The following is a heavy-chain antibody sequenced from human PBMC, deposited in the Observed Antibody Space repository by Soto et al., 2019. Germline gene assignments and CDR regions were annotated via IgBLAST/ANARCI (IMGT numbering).Heavy chain of an antibody. J-gene: IGHJ5*02. Sequence: SETPSLTCPVYGWSFSGYYWSWVRPPPGKGVEWIGEINHSGSTNYNPSLKSRVTISVDTSKNQFSLKLSSVTAADTAVYYRAERRIFGVVIGFDPWGQGTLVTVSS. V-gene: IGHV4-34*01. D-gene: IGHD3-3*01. CDR2: INHSGST. CDR1: GWSFSGYY. CDR3: AERRIFGVVIGFDP.